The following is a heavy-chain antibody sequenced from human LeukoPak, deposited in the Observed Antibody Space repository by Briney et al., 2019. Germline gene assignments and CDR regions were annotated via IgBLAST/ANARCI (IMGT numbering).Heavy chain of an antibody. J-gene: IGHJ4*02. CDR2: INHSGST. D-gene: IGHD2-2*01. Sequence: SETLSLTCAVYGGSFSGYYWSWIRQPPGKGLEWIGEINHSGSTNYNPSLKSRVTISVDTSKNQFSLKLSSVTAADTAVYYCARGDIVVVPAAPGFDYWGQGTLVTVSS. CDR3: ARGDIVVVPAAPGFDY. CDR1: GGSFSGYY. V-gene: IGHV4-34*01.